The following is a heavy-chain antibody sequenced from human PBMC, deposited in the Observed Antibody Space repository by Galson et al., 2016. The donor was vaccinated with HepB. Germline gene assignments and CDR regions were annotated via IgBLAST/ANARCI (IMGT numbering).Heavy chain of an antibody. Sequence: SLRLSCAASGFTFSNFSNYAMHWVRQAPGKGLEWVAVISFDGSNKYYAASVKGRFTISRDNSKNTVFLQMNSLRPEDTAVFYCARDMARGRYYYYGMDVWGQGNPGHRL. CDR1: GFTFSNFSNYA. CDR3: ARDMARGRYYYYGMDV. J-gene: IGHJ6*02. CDR2: ISFDGSNK. D-gene: IGHD3-10*01. V-gene: IGHV3-30-3*01.